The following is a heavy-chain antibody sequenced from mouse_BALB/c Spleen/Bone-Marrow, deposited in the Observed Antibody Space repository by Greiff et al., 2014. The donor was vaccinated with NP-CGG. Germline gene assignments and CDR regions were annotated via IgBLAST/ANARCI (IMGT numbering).Heavy chain of an antibody. CDR3: ARDHYYGSSYLDY. Sequence: VQLKESGPGLVKPSQSLSLTCSVTGYSITSGYYWNWIRQFPGNRLEWMGYITYDGSSNYNPSLKNLISITRDTSENQFFLKLNSVTTEDTATYYCARDHYYGSSYLDYWGQGTTLTVSS. D-gene: IGHD1-1*01. CDR1: GYSITSGYY. V-gene: IGHV3-6*02. CDR2: ITYDGSS. J-gene: IGHJ2*01.